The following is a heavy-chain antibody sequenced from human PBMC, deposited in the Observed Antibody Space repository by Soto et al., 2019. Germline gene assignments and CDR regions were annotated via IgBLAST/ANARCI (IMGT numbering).Heavy chain of an antibody. Sequence: QMQLVQSGAEVKKTGSTVTVSCKALGNTFTYRYLHCVRQAPGQALEWMGWITPFNGDVHYAHKFQERVTITRDRSINTAYMRMSSLRSEDTAMYYCASGGAGSGPFTWELPDHWGQGTLVTVSS. CDR1: GNTFTYRY. D-gene: IGHD1-26*01. V-gene: IGHV1-45*02. CDR3: ASGGAGSGPFTWELPDH. CDR2: ITPFNGDV. J-gene: IGHJ4*02.